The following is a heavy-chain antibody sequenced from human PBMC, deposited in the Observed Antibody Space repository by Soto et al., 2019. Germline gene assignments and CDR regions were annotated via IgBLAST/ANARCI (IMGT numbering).Heavy chain of an antibody. V-gene: IGHV4-59*08. CDR3: ARSGGSSSWRTLNWFDP. CDR1: GGSISSYY. Sequence: SETLSLTCTVSGGSISSYYWSWIRQPPGKGLEWIGYIYYSGSTNYNPSLKSRVTISVDTSKNQFSLKLSSVTAADTAVYYCARSGGSSSWRTLNWFDPWGQGTLVTVSS. D-gene: IGHD6-13*01. J-gene: IGHJ5*02. CDR2: IYYSGST.